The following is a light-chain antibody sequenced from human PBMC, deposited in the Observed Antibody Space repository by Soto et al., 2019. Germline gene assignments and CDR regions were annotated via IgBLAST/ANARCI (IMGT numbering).Light chain of an antibody. CDR3: QQYGSSSIT. J-gene: IGKJ5*01. CDR1: QSVSSY. CDR2: GAS. V-gene: IGKV3-20*01. Sequence: IVVTDSPATVALSPGERATLSCRASQSVSSYLAWYQQKPGQAPRLLIYGASSRATGIPDRFSGSGSGTDFTLTISRLEPEDFAVYYCQQYGSSSITFGQGTRLEI.